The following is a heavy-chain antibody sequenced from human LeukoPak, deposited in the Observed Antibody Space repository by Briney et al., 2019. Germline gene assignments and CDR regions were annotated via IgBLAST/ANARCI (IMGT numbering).Heavy chain of an antibody. J-gene: IGHJ5*01. CDR1: GGSFSSYY. CDR2: INYSGST. Sequence: SETLSLTCTVSGGSFSSYYWSWIRQPPGKGLEWIGYINYSGSTNYNPSLMRRVTISVDTSNNLCSLRLSAVTTADTAVYYCAGHRLGYSGYDDSWGQGTLVTVSS. CDR3: AGHRLGYSGYDDS. V-gene: IGHV4-59*12. D-gene: IGHD5-12*01.